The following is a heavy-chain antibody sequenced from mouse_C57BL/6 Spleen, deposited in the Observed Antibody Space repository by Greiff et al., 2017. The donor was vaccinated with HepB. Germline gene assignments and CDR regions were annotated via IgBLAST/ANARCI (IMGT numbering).Heavy chain of an antibody. Sequence: EVQLQQSGPELVKPGASVKISCKASGYTFTDYYMNWVKQSHGKSLEWIGDINPNNGGTSYNQKFKGKATLTVDKSSSTAYMELRSLTSEDSAVYYCARYYCGSSYDWYFDVWGTGTTVTVSS. CDR3: ARYYCGSSYDWYFDV. CDR2: INPNNGGT. D-gene: IGHD1-1*01. V-gene: IGHV1-26*01. CDR1: GYTFTDYY. J-gene: IGHJ1*03.